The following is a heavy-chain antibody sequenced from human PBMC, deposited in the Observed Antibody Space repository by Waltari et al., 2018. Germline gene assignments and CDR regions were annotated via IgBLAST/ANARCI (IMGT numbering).Heavy chain of an antibody. Sequence: QVQLVQSGAEVKKPGASVKVSCKASGYTFTGYYMHRVRQAPGQGLEWMGWINPNSGGTNYAQKFQGRVTMTRDTSISTAYMELSRLRSDDTAVYYCARDLVVPAAIPPPEANYWGQGTLVTVSS. CDR1: GYTFTGYY. CDR3: ARDLVVPAAIPPPEANY. D-gene: IGHD2-2*01. J-gene: IGHJ4*02. CDR2: INPNSGGT. V-gene: IGHV1-2*02.